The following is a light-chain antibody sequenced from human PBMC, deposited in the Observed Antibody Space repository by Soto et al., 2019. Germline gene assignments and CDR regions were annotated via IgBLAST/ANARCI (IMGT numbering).Light chain of an antibody. Sequence: QSVLTQPPSASGSPGQSVAISCIGTNSDVGGYNYVSWYQQHPGKAPKLIIYEVTKRPSGVPDRFSGSKSGNTASLTVSGLQAEDEADYYCCSYAGSDNYVFGSGTKVTV. V-gene: IGLV2-8*01. CDR1: NSDVGGYNY. CDR2: EVT. CDR3: CSYAGSDNYV. J-gene: IGLJ1*01.